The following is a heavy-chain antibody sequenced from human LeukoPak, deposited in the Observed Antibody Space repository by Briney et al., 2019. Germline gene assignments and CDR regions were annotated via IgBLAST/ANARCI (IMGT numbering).Heavy chain of an antibody. CDR3: AKDNVWFGEPRPINWFDP. CDR1: GGSISSYY. CDR2: IYYSGST. V-gene: IGHV4-59*01. D-gene: IGHD3-10*01. J-gene: IGHJ5*02. Sequence: SETLSLTCTVSGGSISSYYWSWIRQPPGKGLEWIGYIYYSGSTNYNPSLKSRVTISVDTSKNQFSLKLSSVTAADTAVYYCAKDNVWFGEPRPINWFDPWGQGTLVTVSS.